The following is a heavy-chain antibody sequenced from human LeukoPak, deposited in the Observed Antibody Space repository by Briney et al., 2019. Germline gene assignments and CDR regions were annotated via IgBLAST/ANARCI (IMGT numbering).Heavy chain of an antibody. V-gene: IGHV4-31*03. CDR3: ARDRLTIFGVADAFDI. Sequence: LSLTCTVSGGSISSGGYYWSWIRQHPGKGLEWIGYIYYSGSTYYNPSLKSRVTISVDTSKNQFSLKLSSVTAADTAVYYCARDRLTIFGVADAFDIWGQGTMVTVSS. CDR2: IYYSGST. J-gene: IGHJ3*02. CDR1: GGSISSGGYY. D-gene: IGHD3-3*01.